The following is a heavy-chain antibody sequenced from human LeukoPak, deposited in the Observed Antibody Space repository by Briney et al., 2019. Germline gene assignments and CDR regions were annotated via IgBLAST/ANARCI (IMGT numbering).Heavy chain of an antibody. CDR3: AKDMHSGGYYYGY. V-gene: IGHV3-43*02. CDR2: ITGDDGRT. D-gene: IGHD3-22*01. Sequence: GGSLRLSCAASGFTFDDFDMHWVRQAPGKGLEWVPLITGDDGRTYYADSVKGRFTISRDNSKDSLYLQMNSLSTEDTAVYYCAKDMHSGGYYYGYWGQGTLVTVSS. J-gene: IGHJ4*02. CDR1: GFTFDDFD.